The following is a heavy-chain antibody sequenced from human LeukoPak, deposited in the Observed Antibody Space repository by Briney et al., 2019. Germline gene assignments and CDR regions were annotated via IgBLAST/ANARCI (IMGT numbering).Heavy chain of an antibody. CDR3: ARGGHSYALDY. Sequence: GGSLRLSCAASGFTFSSYWMHWVRQAPGKGLVWVSRINSDGRSTNYADSVKGRFTISRDNSKNTLYLQMNSLRAEDTAVYYCARGGHSYALDYWGQGTLVTVSS. CDR1: GFTFSSYW. D-gene: IGHD5-18*01. CDR2: INSDGRST. J-gene: IGHJ4*02. V-gene: IGHV3-74*01.